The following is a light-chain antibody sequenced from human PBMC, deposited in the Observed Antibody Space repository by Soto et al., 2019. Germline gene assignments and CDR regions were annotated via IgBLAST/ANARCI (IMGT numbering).Light chain of an antibody. Sequence: DIQFTESPSFLSASVGDRVTITCRASQGISSYLALYQQKPGKAPKLLISTASTLQSGVPSRFSGSGSGTEFTLTISSLQPEDFATYYCQQLNNYPRTFGQGTKVDI. V-gene: IGKV1-9*01. J-gene: IGKJ1*01. CDR1: QGISSY. CDR2: TAS. CDR3: QQLNNYPRT.